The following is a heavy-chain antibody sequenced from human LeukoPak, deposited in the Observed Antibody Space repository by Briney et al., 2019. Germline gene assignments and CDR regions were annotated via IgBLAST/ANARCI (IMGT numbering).Heavy chain of an antibody. D-gene: IGHD2-15*01. V-gene: IGHV1-8*01. J-gene: IGHJ4*02. Sequence: ASVKVSCKASGYTFTSYDINWVRQATGQGLEWMGWMNPNSGNTGYAQKFQGRVTMTRNTSISTAYMELSSLRSEYTAVYYCARAHDCSGGSCFPLAYWGQGTLVTVSS. CDR3: ARAHDCSGGSCFPLAY. CDR1: GYTFTSYD. CDR2: MNPNSGNT.